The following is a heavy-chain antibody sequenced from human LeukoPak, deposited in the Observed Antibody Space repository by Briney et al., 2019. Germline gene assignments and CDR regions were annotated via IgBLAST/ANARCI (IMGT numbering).Heavy chain of an antibody. CDR2: INHSGGT. CDR1: GGSFSGYY. J-gene: IGHJ4*02. D-gene: IGHD3-3*01. Sequence: PSETLSLTCAVYGGSFSGYYWSWIRQPPGKGLEWIGEINHSGGTNYNPSLKSRVTISVDTSKNQFSLKLSSVTAADTAVYYCARGLPLRFLEWLPLDYWGQGTLVTVSS. V-gene: IGHV4-34*01. CDR3: ARGLPLRFLEWLPLDY.